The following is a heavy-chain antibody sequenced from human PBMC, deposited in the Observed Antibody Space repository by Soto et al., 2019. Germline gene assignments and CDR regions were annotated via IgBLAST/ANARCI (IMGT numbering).Heavy chain of an antibody. CDR2: IFSTEEK. D-gene: IGHD2-15*01. CDR1: GFSLSSAGVG. J-gene: IGHJ5*02. Sequence: ESGPTLVNPTETLTLTCTVSGFSLSSAGVGVSWIRQPPGKALEWLAHIFSTEEKSDRTSLKNRLTISKDTSRSQVVLTLTNLGPADTATYYCARAFTGYCSGGSCPWFDTWGPGTLVTVSS. CDR3: ARAFTGYCSGGSCPWFDT. V-gene: IGHV2-26*02.